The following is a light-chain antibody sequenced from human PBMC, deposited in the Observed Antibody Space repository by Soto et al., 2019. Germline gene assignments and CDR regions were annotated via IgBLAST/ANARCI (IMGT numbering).Light chain of an antibody. J-gene: IGKJ1*01. CDR2: GAS. CDR1: QRVSRN. V-gene: IGKV3-15*01. Sequence: EIVMTQSPATLSVSPGERATLSCRASQRVSRNLAWYQQKPGQPPRLLIYGASTRATGVPGRFSGSGSGTEFTLTISSLQSEDFAVYYCQQYNDWWTFGQGTKVDIK. CDR3: QQYNDWWT.